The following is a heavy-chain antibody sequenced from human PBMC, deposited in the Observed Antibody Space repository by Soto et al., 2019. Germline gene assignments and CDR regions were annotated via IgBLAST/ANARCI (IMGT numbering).Heavy chain of an antibody. Sequence: QVQLQESGPGLVKPSGTLSLTCAVSGGSISSSNWWSWVRQPPGKGLEWIGEIYHSGSTNYNPSLTRRVTISVDKSKNQFSLKLSSVTAADTAVYYCARTPSGSYRTADYWGQGTLVTVSS. V-gene: IGHV4-4*02. D-gene: IGHD1-26*01. J-gene: IGHJ4*02. CDR1: GGSISSSNW. CDR3: ARTPSGSYRTADY. CDR2: IYHSGST.